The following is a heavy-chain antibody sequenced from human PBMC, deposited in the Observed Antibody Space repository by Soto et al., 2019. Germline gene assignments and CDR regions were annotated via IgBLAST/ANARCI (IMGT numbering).Heavy chain of an antibody. CDR3: AKYLNIVVVVAAPGHYYYMDV. J-gene: IGHJ6*03. D-gene: IGHD2-15*01. CDR1: GFTFSSYA. Sequence: PGGSLRLSCAASGFTFSSYAMGWVRQAPGKGLEWVSAISGSGGSTYYADSVKGRFTISRDNSKNTLYLQMNSLRAEDTAVYYCAKYLNIVVVVAAPGHYYYMDVWGKGTTVTVSS. V-gene: IGHV3-23*01. CDR2: ISGSGGST.